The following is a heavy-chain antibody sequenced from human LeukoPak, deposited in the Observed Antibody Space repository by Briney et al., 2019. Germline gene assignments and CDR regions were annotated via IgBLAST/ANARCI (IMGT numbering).Heavy chain of an antibody. CDR2: INPSGGST. J-gene: IGHJ4*02. Sequence: ASVKVSCKASGYTFTSYYMHWVRQAPGQGLEWMGIINPSGGSTSYAQKFQGRVTMTRDTSTSTVYMELSSLRSEDTAVYYCASSGYALYYFDYWGQGTLVTVSS. CDR3: ASSGYALYYFDY. V-gene: IGHV1-46*01. CDR1: GYTFTSYY. D-gene: IGHD3-22*01.